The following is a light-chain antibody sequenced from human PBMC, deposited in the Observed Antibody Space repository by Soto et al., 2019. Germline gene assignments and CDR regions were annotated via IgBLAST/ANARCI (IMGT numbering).Light chain of an antibody. CDR1: QTISNW. J-gene: IGKJ1*01. CDR3: QHYNSYSET. CDR2: GAS. Sequence: DIQMTQSPSTLSASVGDRVTITCRASQTISNWLAWYQQKTGKAPKLLIHGASSLESGVPSRFSGSGSGTEFTLTISSLQPDDFATYYCQHYNSYSETFGQGTKVEIK. V-gene: IGKV1-5*03.